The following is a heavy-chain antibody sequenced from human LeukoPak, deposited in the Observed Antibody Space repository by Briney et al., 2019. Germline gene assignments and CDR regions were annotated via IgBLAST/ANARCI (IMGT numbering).Heavy chain of an antibody. CDR2: ISSSSSYI. D-gene: IGHD1-1*01. V-gene: IGHV3-21*01. J-gene: IGHJ4*02. Sequence: GGSLRLSCAASGFAFSSYSMNWVRQAPGKGLEWVSSISSSSSYIYYADSVKGRFTISRDNAKNSLYLQMNSLRVEDTAVYYCARCTTGRTFGSLREIKRSREIDYWGQGTLVTVSS. CDR3: ARCTTGRTFGSLREIKRSREIDY. CDR1: GFAFSSYS.